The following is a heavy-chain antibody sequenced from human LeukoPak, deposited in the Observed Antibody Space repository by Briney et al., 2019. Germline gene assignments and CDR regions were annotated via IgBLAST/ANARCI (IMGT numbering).Heavy chain of an antibody. CDR3: ARGVLGPTESADY. V-gene: IGHV4-34*01. D-gene: IGHD2-8*01. CDR2: INHSGSA. Sequence: SETLSLTCAVYGGSFSGYYWSWIRQPPGKGLEWIGEINHSGSANYNPSLKSRVTISVDTSKNQFSLKLSSVTAADTAVYYCARGVLGPTESADYWGQGTLVTVSS. J-gene: IGHJ4*02. CDR1: GGSFSGYY.